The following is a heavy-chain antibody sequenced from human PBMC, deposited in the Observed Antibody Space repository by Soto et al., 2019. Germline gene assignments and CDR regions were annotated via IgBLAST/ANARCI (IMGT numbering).Heavy chain of an antibody. J-gene: IGHJ1*01. D-gene: IGHD6-19*01. CDR2: ISWDGGST. CDR1: GFTFDDYT. V-gene: IGHV3-43*01. Sequence: GGSLRLSCAASGFTFDDYTMHWFRQAPGKGLEWVSLISWDGGSTYYADSVKGRFTISRDNSKNSLYLQMNSLRTEDTALYYCAKAPSQWLVTGEYFQHWGQGTLVTVSS. CDR3: AKAPSQWLVTGEYFQH.